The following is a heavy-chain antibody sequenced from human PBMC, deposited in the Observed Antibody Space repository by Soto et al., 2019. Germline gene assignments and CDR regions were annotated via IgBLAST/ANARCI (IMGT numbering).Heavy chain of an antibody. D-gene: IGHD3-3*01. Sequence: ASVKVSCKASGYTFTGYYMHWVRQAPGQGLEWMGWINPNSGGTNYAQKFQGWVTMTRDTSISTAYMELSRLRSDDTAVYYCARATIFGPYYYYMDVWGKGTTVTVSS. CDR2: INPNSGGT. V-gene: IGHV1-2*04. CDR3: ARATIFGPYYYYMDV. J-gene: IGHJ6*03. CDR1: GYTFTGYY.